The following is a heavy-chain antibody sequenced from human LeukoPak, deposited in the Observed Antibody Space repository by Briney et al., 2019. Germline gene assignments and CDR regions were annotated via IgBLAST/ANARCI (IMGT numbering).Heavy chain of an antibody. CDR2: IKSKTDGGTT. CDR1: GFTFSSYA. D-gene: IGHD3-9*01. CDR3: TTENYDILTGYVY. Sequence: GGSLRLSCAASGFTFSSYAMSWVRQAPGKGLEWVGRIKSKTDGGTTDYAAPVKGRFTISRDDSKNTLYLQMNSLKTEDTAVYYCTTENYDILTGYVYWGQGTLVTVSS. J-gene: IGHJ4*02. V-gene: IGHV3-15*01.